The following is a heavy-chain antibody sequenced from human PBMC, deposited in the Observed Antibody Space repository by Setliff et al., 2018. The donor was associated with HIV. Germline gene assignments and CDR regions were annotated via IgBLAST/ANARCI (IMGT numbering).Heavy chain of an antibody. CDR2: ISYDGSNK. D-gene: IGHD3-10*01. V-gene: IGHV3-30*04. Sequence: GESLTISCAASGFTFSSYAMHWVRQAPGKGLEWVAVISYDGSNKYYADSVKGRFTISRDNSKNTLYLQMNSLRAEDTAVYYCARDKDMVGAFDIWGQGTMVTVS. CDR3: ARDKDMVGAFDI. J-gene: IGHJ3*02. CDR1: GFTFSSYA.